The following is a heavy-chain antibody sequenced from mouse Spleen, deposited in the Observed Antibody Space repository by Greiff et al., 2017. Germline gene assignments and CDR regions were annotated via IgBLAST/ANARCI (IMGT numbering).Heavy chain of an antibody. D-gene: IGHD2-3*01. J-gene: IGHJ2*01. CDR1: GYTFTDYN. Sequence: EVQVVESGPELVKPGASVKMSCKASGYTFTDYNMHWVKQSHGKSLEWIGYINPNNGGTSYNQKFKGKATLTVNKSSSTAYMELRSLTSEDSAVYYCARGPRWLLNYWGQGTTLTVSS. V-gene: IGHV1-22*01. CDR3: ARGPRWLLNY. CDR2: INPNNGGT.